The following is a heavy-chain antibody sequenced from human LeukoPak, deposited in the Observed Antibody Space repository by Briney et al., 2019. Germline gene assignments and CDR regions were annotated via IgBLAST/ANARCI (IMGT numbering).Heavy chain of an antibody. CDR1: GFTFSSYA. J-gene: IGHJ3*01. CDR2: ISSNGGST. D-gene: IGHD4-17*01. V-gene: IGHV3-64*01. CDR3: ARGSEYGDY. Sequence: GGSLRLSCAASGFTFSSYAMHWVRLAPGKGLEYVSAISSNGGSTYYANSVKGRFTISRDNSKNTLYLQMGSLRAEDMAVYYCARGSEYGDYWGQGTMVTVSS.